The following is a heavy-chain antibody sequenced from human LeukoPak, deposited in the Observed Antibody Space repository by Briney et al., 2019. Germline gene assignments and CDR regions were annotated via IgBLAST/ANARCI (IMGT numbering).Heavy chain of an antibody. CDR2: IYYSGST. V-gene: IGHV4-59*01. J-gene: IGHJ4*02. CDR1: GGSISSYY. CDR3: ASLEEASSGWYPPFDY. Sequence: SETLSLTCTVSGGSISSYYCSWIRQPPGKGLELIGYIYYSGSTNYNPSLKSRVTMSVDTSKNQFSLNLSSVTAADTAVYYCASLEEASSGWYPPFDYWGQGALVTVSS. D-gene: IGHD6-19*01.